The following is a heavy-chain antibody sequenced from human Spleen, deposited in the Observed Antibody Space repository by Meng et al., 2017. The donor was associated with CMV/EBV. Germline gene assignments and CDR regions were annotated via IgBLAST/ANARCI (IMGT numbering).Heavy chain of an antibody. CDR3: ARDRHSSSYYFDY. CDR2: ISSSSATI. J-gene: IGHJ4*02. Sequence: GGSLRLSCAASGFSFSVYEMNWVRQVPGKGLEWLSYISSSSATIYYADSVKGRFTISRDNAKNSLYLQMNSLRAEDTAVYYCARDRHSSSYYFDYWGQGTLVTVSS. V-gene: IGHV3-48*03. D-gene: IGHD6-6*01. CDR1: GFSFSVYE.